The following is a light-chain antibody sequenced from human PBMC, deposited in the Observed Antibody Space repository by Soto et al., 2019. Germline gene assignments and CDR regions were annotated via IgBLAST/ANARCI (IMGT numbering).Light chain of an antibody. J-gene: IGKJ4*01. V-gene: IGKV3-15*01. CDR3: PQYNNWPLT. CDR1: QSVSSN. Sequence: EIVMTQSPATLSVSPGERVTLSCRASQSVSSNLAWYQQKPGQAPRLLIYGASTRATGVPARFSGSGSGTEFTPTISRPQSDDFAVYYCPQYNNWPLTFGVGTKVEIK. CDR2: GAS.